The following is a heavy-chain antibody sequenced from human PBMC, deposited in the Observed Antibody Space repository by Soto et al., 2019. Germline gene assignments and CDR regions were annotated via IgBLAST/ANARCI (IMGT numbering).Heavy chain of an antibody. CDR3: ARDQTVAGTEFGDNWFDP. CDR1: GFTFGGYA. Sequence: GGSLRLSCAASGFTFGGYAVSWVRQAPGKGLEWVAVISYDGSNKYYADSVKGRFTISRDNSKNTLYLQMNSLRAEDTAVYYCARDQTVAGTEFGDNWFDPWGQGTLVTVSS. V-gene: IGHV3-30-3*01. J-gene: IGHJ5*02. D-gene: IGHD6-19*01. CDR2: ISYDGSNK.